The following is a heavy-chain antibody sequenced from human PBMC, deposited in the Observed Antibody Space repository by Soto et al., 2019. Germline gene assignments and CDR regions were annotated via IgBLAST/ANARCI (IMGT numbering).Heavy chain of an antibody. Sequence: HPGGSLRLSCTACGFTFSSYAMSWVRQAPGEGLEWVSTISGSAGSADYADSVKGRFTISRDNSKNTLYVQMNSLRDEDTAVYYCAKSMRGSYSPFDYWGHGTLVTVSS. V-gene: IGHV3-23*01. CDR3: AKSMRGSYSPFDY. D-gene: IGHD1-26*01. CDR1: GFTFSSYA. J-gene: IGHJ4*01. CDR2: ISGSAGSA.